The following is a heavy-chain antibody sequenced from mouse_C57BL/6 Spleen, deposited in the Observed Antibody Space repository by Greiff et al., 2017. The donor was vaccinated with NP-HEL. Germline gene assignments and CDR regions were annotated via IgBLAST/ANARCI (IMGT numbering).Heavy chain of an antibody. CDR1: GYTFTSYW. J-gene: IGHJ2*01. V-gene: IGHV1-64*01. D-gene: IGHD1-1*01. Sequence: VQLQQPGAELVKPGASVKLSCKASGYTFTSYWMHWVKQRPGQGLEWIGMIHPNSGSTNYNEKFKSKATLTVDKSSSTAYMQLSSLTSEDSAVYYCARPPYGTPGFDYWGQGTTLTVSS. CDR3: ARPPYGTPGFDY. CDR2: IHPNSGST.